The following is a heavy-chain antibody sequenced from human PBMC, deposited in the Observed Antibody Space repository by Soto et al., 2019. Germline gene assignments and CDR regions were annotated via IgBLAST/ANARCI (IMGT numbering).Heavy chain of an antibody. D-gene: IGHD6-13*01. CDR1: GGSINSGGYY. CDR2: IYYSGST. V-gene: IGHV4-31*03. J-gene: IGHJ4*02. CDR3: ARVYRQSGYSSSWVFDS. Sequence: QVQLQESGPGLVKPSQTLSLICTVSGGSINSGGYYWSWIRQHPGKGLEWIGYIYYSGSTYYNPFHRSRVTISAGASENQFSLKLRSVTAADTAVYFCARVYRQSGYSSSWVFDSWGQGTLVNVSS.